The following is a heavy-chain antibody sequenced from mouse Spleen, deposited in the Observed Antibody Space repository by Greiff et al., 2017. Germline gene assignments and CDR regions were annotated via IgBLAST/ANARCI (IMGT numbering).Heavy chain of an antibody. CDR2: IYPCNGGT. Sequence: VQLQQPGTELVKPGASVKLSCKASGYTFTSYCMHWVKQRPGQGLEWIGNIYPCNGGTNYNEKFTSKATFTVDKSSSTAYMQLSSLTSEDSAVYYCARAAQATWYFDYWGQGTTLTVSS. CDR1: GYTFTSYC. CDR3: ARAAQATWYFDY. V-gene: IGHV1-53*01. J-gene: IGHJ2*01. D-gene: IGHD3-2*02.